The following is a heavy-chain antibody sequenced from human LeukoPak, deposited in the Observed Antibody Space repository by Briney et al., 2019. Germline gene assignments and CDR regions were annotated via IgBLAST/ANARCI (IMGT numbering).Heavy chain of an antibody. V-gene: IGHV3-23*01. Sequence: PGGSLRLSCAASGFTFSSYAMNWVRQAPGKGLEWVSISGSGGDTYYADSVKGRFTISRDNSKNTLYLQMNSLRAEDTAVYYCAKARGATYGTYYFDYWGQGTLVTVS. CDR1: GFTFSSYA. CDR2: ISGSGGDT. D-gene: IGHD4/OR15-4a*01. CDR3: AKARGATYGTYYFDY. J-gene: IGHJ4*02.